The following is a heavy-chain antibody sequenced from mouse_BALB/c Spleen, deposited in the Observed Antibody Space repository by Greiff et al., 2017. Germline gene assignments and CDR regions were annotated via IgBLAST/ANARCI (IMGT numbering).Heavy chain of an antibody. CDR1: GYSITSDYA. CDR2: ISYSGST. D-gene: IGHD1-1*01. V-gene: IGHV3-2*02. CDR3: ARAFITTVVAPLVDY. Sequence: VQLKESGPGLVKPSQSLSLTCTVTGYSITSDYAWNWIRQFPGNKLEWMGYISYSGSTSYNPSLKSRISITRDTSKNQFFLQLNSVTTEDTATYYCARAFITTVVAPLVDYWGQGTTLTVSS. J-gene: IGHJ2*01.